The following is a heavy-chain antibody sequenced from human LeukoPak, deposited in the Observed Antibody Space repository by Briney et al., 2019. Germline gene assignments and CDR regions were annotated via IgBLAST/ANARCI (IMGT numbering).Heavy chain of an antibody. Sequence: SETLSLTCTVSGGSISSRTYYWGWIRQPPGKALEWIGSIYYSWSTHYNPSLKSRLTISVDTSKNQFSLKVTAVTAADTAVYFCARNGTVTVTGTKFNYFDYWGQGTLVTVSS. CDR2: IYYSWST. J-gene: IGHJ4*02. V-gene: IGHV4-39*01. CDR3: ARNGTVTVTGTKFNYFDY. D-gene: IGHD4-17*01. CDR1: GGSISSRTYY.